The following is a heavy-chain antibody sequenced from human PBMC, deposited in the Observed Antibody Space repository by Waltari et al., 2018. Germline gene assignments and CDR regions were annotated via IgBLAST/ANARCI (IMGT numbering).Heavy chain of an antibody. V-gene: IGHV3-21*02. CDR2: MASGSDYI. J-gene: IGHJ4*02. D-gene: IGHD3-22*01. Sequence: EVQLVESGGGLVKPGGSLTLSCEAAGFTFNSVSMTGVRQAPGKGLECLSTMASGSDYIFYAVSVRGRFTISRDNARSTVNLRMNSLRTEDTAVYYCVKGGYIISDYWGQAIQVIVSS. CDR1: GFTFNSVS. CDR3: VKGGYIISDY.